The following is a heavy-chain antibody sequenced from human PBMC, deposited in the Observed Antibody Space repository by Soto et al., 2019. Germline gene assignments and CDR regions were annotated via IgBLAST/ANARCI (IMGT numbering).Heavy chain of an antibody. D-gene: IGHD3-3*02. Sequence: SETLSLTCDVSGYPISSGYYWGWIRQPPGKGLEWIGSMYYSGTTLYSPSVRNRVTISLDKSKNRFSLQLSSVTAADTAIYYCARADGYTFLYYFDYWGQGALVTVSS. V-gene: IGHV4-38-2*01. CDR2: MYYSGTT. CDR1: GYPISSGYY. CDR3: ARADGYTFLYYFDY. J-gene: IGHJ4*02.